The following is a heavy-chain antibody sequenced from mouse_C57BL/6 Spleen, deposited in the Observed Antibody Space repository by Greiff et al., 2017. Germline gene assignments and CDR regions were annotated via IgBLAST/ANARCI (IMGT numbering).Heavy chain of an antibody. CDR2: INPNNGGT. Sequence: VQLQQSGPELVKPGASVKIPCKASGYTFTDYNMDWVKQSHGKSLEWIGDINPNNGGTIYNQKFKGKATLTVDKSSSTAYMELRSLTSEDTAVYYCARWRVGGSSPHWYFDVWGTGTTVTVSS. J-gene: IGHJ1*03. CDR1: GYTFTDYN. D-gene: IGHD1-1*01. V-gene: IGHV1-18*01. CDR3: ARWRVGGSSPHWYFDV.